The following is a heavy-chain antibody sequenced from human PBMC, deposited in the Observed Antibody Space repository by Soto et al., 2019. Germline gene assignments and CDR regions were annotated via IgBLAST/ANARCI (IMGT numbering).Heavy chain of an antibody. Sequence: KPSETLSLTCTVSGGSITTGGYYWSWIRQLPGKGLEWIGHRYYSGDTYYNPSLRSRVTISADRSENKFSLTLKSVTAADTAVYFCARDFERSAIGPWGQGTSVTVSS. V-gene: IGHV4-31*03. J-gene: IGHJ5*02. CDR3: ARDFERSAIGP. CDR1: GGSITTGGYY. D-gene: IGHD3-9*01. CDR2: RYYSGDT.